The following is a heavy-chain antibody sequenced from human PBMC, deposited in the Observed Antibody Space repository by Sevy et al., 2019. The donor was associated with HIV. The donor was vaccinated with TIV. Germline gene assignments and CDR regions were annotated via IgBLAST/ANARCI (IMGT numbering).Heavy chain of an antibody. J-gene: IGHJ3*02. CDR2: ISNSGTYI. V-gene: IGHV3-21*01. Sequence: PGGSLRLSCAASGFTFSNYIINWVRQAPGKGLEWVSSISNSGTYIYYADSVKGRFTISRDNAKNSLYLQMNSLRAEDTAVYYCARYEEDTTLVNAFDIWGQGTMVTVSS. D-gene: IGHD5-18*01. CDR1: GFTFSNYI. CDR3: ARYEEDTTLVNAFDI.